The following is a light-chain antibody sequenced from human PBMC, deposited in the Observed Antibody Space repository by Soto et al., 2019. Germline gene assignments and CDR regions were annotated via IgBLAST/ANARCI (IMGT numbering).Light chain of an antibody. V-gene: IGKV3-15*01. CDR2: GAS. CDR3: QQYNDWPRT. J-gene: IGKJ4*01. Sequence: EIVMTQSPATLSVSPGERATLSCRASQSVNSNLAWYQQKPGQAPRILIYGASTRATAIPARFSGSGSGTEFTLTISSLQSEDFAVYYCQQYNDWPRTFGGETKVEIK. CDR1: QSVNSN.